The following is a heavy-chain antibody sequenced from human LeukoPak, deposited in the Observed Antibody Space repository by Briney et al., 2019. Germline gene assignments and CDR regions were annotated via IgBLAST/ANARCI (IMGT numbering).Heavy chain of an antibody. CDR1: GFTFSSYW. CDR2: IKEDGSEK. V-gene: IGHV3-7*05. Sequence: GGSLRLSCAASGFTFSSYWMTWVRQAPGKGLEWVARIKEDGSEKYYVDSVKGRFTTSRDNAKNSLYLQMNSLRAEDTAMYYCARFPTGFDYWGQGTLVTVSS. D-gene: IGHD4-17*01. CDR3: ARFPTGFDY. J-gene: IGHJ4*02.